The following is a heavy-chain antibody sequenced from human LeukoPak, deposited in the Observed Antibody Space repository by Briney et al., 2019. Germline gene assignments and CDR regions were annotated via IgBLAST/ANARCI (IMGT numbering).Heavy chain of an antibody. CDR1: GFTFSSYA. V-gene: IGHV3-30-3*01. J-gene: IGHJ4*02. CDR2: ISYDGSNK. D-gene: IGHD5-18*01. CDR3: QGRAMVTNDY. Sequence: PGGSLRLSCAASGFTFSSYAMHWVRQAPGKGLEWVAVISYDGSNKYYADSVRGRFTISRNNSTNTLYLQMNSLRAEDTAVYYCQGRAMVTNDYWGQGTLVTVSS.